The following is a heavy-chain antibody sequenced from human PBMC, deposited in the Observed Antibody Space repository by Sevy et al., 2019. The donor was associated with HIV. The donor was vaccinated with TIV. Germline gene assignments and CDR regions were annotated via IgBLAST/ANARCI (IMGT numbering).Heavy chain of an antibody. V-gene: IGHV1-18*04. J-gene: IGHJ3*02. D-gene: IGHD3-3*01. CDR2: ISAYNGNT. Sequence: ASVKVSCKASGYTFTSYGISWVRQAPGQGLEWMGWISAYNGNTNYAQKLQGRVTMTTDTSTNTAYMELRSLRSDDTAVYYCARDLGIYDFWSGTDAFDIWGQGTMVTVSS. CDR1: GYTFTSYG. CDR3: ARDLGIYDFWSGTDAFDI.